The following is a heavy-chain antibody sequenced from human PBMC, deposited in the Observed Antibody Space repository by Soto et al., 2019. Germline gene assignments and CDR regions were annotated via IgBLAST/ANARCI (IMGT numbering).Heavy chain of an antibody. CDR3: AANPRYSSGWYGASTSYYYGMDV. J-gene: IGHJ6*02. D-gene: IGHD6-19*01. CDR2: IVVNSGNT. V-gene: IGHV1-58*01. CDR1: GFTFSYSA. Sequence: SVEVSCKTSGFTFSYSAVQWLRQARGQRLEWIGWIVVNSGNTDLGQKFQERVTITRYKSTSTAYMELSGLRSEDTALYYCAANPRYSSGWYGASTSYYYGMDVWGQGTTVTVSS.